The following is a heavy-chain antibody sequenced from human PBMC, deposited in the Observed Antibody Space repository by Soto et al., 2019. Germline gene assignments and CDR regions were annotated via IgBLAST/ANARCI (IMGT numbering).Heavy chain of an antibody. D-gene: IGHD2-2*01. V-gene: IGHV4-34*01. J-gene: IGHJ5*02. CDR1: GGSFSGYY. CDR2: INHSGST. Sequence: QVQLQQWGAGLLKPSETLSLTCAVYGGSFSGYYWSWIRQPPGKGLEWIGEINHSGSTNYNPSLKSRVTISVDTSKNQFSLKLSSVTAADTAVYYCARDGYCSSTSCYWFDPWGQGTLVTVSS. CDR3: ARDGYCSSTSCYWFDP.